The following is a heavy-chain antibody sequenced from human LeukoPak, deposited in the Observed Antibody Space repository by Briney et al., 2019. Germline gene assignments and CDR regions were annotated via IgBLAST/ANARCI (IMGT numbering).Heavy chain of an antibody. D-gene: IGHD3-22*01. J-gene: IGHJ6*03. CDR3: ARHVGSPSGYYFHMDV. CDR1: GGSISNYY. CDR2: MYYDGGT. Sequence: SETLSLTCNVSGGSISNYYWSWIWQPPGKGLEWIAYMYYDGGTNYNPSLKSRVTISLDTSKNQFSLRLKSVTAADTAAYYCARHVGSPSGYYFHMDVWGRGTTVTVSS. V-gene: IGHV4-59*08.